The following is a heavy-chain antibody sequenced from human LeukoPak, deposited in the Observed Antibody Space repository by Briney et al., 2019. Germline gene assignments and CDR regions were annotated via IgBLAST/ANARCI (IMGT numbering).Heavy chain of an antibody. CDR2: INPNSGGT. CDR1: GYIFTCYY. D-gene: IGHD4-17*01. CDR3: AREMAFGDYLFDY. Sequence: ASVKVSCKASGYIFTCYYMHWVRQAPGQGLEWMGWINPNSGGTSFAQKFQGRVTMTRDTSISTAYMEMSRLRSDDTAVYYCAREMAFGDYLFDYWGQGTLVTVSS. V-gene: IGHV1-2*02. J-gene: IGHJ4*02.